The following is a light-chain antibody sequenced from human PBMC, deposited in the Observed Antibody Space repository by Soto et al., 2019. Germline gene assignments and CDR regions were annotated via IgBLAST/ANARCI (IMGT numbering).Light chain of an antibody. J-gene: IGKJ1*01. Sequence: EIVLTQSPGTLSLSPGERATLSCRASQSVSSSYLAWYQQKPGQAPRLLIYGASSRATGIPDRFSGSGSGTDFTLTISRLEPEDFAVYYCQQYGRFWTFGKGTKV. V-gene: IGKV3-20*01. CDR3: QQYGRFWT. CDR1: QSVSSSY. CDR2: GAS.